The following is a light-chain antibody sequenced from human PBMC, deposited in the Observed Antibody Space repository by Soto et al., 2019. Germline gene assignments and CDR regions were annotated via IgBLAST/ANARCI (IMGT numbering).Light chain of an antibody. CDR3: SSYTSSSTLAVV. CDR2: EVS. CDR1: SSDVGGYNY. J-gene: IGLJ2*01. V-gene: IGLV2-14*01. Sequence: QSALTQPASVSGSPGQSITISCTGTSSDVGGYNYVSWYQQHPGKAPKLMIYEVSNRPSGVSNRFSGSKSGNTASLTISGLQAEDEADYCCSSYTSSSTLAVVFGGGTKLTVL.